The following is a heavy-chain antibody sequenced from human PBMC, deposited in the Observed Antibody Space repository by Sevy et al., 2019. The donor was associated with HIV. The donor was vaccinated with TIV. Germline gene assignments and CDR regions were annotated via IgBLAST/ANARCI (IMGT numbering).Heavy chain of an antibody. CDR2: ISAYNGNT. D-gene: IGHD1-26*01. CDR1: GYTFTSYG. CDR3: ARRSKWELLRIEGDY. Sequence: ASGKVSCKASGYTFTSYGIIWLRQAPGQGLEWMGWISAYNGNTNYAQKLQGRVTMTTDTSTRTAYMELRSLRSDDTAVYYCARRSKWELLRIEGDYWGQGTLVTVSS. V-gene: IGHV1-18*01. J-gene: IGHJ4*02.